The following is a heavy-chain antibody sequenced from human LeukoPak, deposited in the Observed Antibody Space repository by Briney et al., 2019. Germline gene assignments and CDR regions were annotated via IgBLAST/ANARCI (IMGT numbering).Heavy chain of an antibody. CDR1: GFTFDDYA. J-gene: IGHJ6*02. CDR2: ISGDGGST. D-gene: IGHD5-18*01. CDR3: AKDVYSYGYDGMDV. V-gene: IGHV3-43*02. Sequence: GGSLRLSCAASGFTFDDYAMHWVRQAPGKGLEWVSFISGDGGSTYYADSVKGRFTISRDNSKNSLYLQMNSLRTEDTALYYCAKDVYSYGYDGMDVWGQGTTVTVSS.